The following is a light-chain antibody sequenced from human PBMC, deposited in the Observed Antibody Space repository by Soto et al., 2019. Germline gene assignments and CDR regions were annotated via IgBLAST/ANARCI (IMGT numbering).Light chain of an antibody. Sequence: QSALTQPASVSGSPGQSITISCAGTRDDIGAYDYVSWYQQHPGNAPKLLVYEVTNRPSGVSDRFSGSKSGNTASLTISGLQAEDEAEYYCSSYTNINTRACVFGTGTKVTVL. CDR3: SSYTNINTRACV. J-gene: IGLJ1*01. CDR1: RDDIGAYDY. CDR2: EVT. V-gene: IGLV2-14*01.